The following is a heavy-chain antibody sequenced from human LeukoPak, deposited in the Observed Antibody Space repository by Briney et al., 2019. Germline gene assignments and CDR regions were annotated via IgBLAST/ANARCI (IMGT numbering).Heavy chain of an antibody. CDR3: ASPPTRECSSISCPLSY. D-gene: IGHD2-2*01. CDR1: GSRFTSYW. CDR2: IYPGDSDT. Sequence: GKSLQISCKGSGSRFTSYWIAWVRQMPGKGLEWMGIIYPGDSDTRYSPSFQGQVTISVDKSVSAAYLQWSSLKASGTAMYYCASPPTRECSSISCPLSYWGQGTLVTVSS. V-gene: IGHV5-51*01. J-gene: IGHJ4*02.